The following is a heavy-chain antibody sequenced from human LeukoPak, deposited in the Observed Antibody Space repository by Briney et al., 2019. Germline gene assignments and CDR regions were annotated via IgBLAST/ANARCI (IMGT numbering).Heavy chain of an antibody. Sequence: PGGSLRLSCAASGFIFSSHAMHWVRQAPGKGLEWVAVIWYDGSNKYYADSVKGRFTISRDNPKNTLYVQMNSLRAEDTAVYYCARGRGADYGGNSGYFDYWGQGTLVTVSS. CDR1: GFIFSSHA. CDR2: IWYDGSNK. D-gene: IGHD4-23*01. CDR3: ARGRGADYGGNSGYFDY. V-gene: IGHV3-33*08. J-gene: IGHJ4*02.